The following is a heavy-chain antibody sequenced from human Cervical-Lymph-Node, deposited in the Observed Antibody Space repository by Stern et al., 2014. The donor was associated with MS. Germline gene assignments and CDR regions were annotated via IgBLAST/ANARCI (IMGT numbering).Heavy chain of an antibody. Sequence: VQLVQSGAEVRKPGEPLRISCMGSGFNFNSFWLPWVRQTPGKGLEWLGVIYPGDSKSSSGPSFQGQITISADKSSGPAYLQWNSLKAADTAMYYCARGGTAMIASDHWGQGTLVTVSS. CDR1: GFNFNSFW. CDR3: ARGGTAMIASDH. J-gene: IGHJ4*02. D-gene: IGHD3-22*01. CDR2: IYPGDSKS. V-gene: IGHV5-51*01.